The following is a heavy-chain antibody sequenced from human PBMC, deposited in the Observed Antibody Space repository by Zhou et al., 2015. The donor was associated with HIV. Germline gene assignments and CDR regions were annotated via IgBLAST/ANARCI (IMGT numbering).Heavy chain of an antibody. CDR2: INPSGGST. D-gene: IGHD2-21*02. Sequence: QVQLVQSGAEVKKPGASVKVSCKASGYTFTSYSMHWVRQAPGQGLEWMGIINPSGGSTTYAQKFQGRVTMTRDTSTSTVYMELSSLRSEDTAVYYCARCGGDRRGCCACFDYVGPGNPGHRLL. CDR3: ARCGGDRRGCCACFDY. CDR1: GYTFTSYS. J-gene: IGHJ4*02. V-gene: IGHV1-46*01.